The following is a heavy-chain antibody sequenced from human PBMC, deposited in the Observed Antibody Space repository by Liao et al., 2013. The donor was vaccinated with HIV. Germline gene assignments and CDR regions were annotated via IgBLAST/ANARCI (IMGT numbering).Heavy chain of an antibody. CDR2: IYTSGRT. CDR1: GAFISTYY. D-gene: IGHD3-16*01. J-gene: IGHJ4*02. CDR3: ASLPRGQLVTAHFDY. V-gene: IGHV4-4*07. Sequence: QVQLQESGPGLVKPSETLSLTCTVSGAFISTYYWSWIRQPAGKGLEWIGRIYTSGRTNYSPSLRSRVSMSVDTSKNQFSLRLSSVTAADTAVYYCASLPRGQLVTAHFDYWGQGTLVTVSS.